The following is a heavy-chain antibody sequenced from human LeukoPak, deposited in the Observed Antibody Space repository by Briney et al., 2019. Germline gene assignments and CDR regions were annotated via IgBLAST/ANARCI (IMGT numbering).Heavy chain of an antibody. Sequence: ASVKVSCKASGYSFTGYYFHWVRQAPGQGLEWMGWINPNSGGTNYAQKFQGRVTMTRDTSINTAYMALSRLRSDDTAVYYCGRDFRDSLDYWGQGTLVTVSS. CDR3: GRDFRDSLDY. CDR1: GYSFTGYY. CDR2: INPNSGGT. J-gene: IGHJ4*02. V-gene: IGHV1-2*02.